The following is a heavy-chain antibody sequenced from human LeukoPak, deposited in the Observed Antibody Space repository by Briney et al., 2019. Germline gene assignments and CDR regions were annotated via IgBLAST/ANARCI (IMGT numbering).Heavy chain of an antibody. Sequence: PGGSLRLSCAASGFTFSNAWMSWVRQAPGKGLEWVGRIKSKTDGGTTDYAAPVKGRFTISRDDSKNTLYLQMNSLKTEDTAVYYCTTDGYYYDSSGYRRYYYYYYMDVWGKGTTVTISS. J-gene: IGHJ6*03. CDR1: GFTFSNAW. CDR2: IKSKTDGGTT. CDR3: TTDGYYYDSSGYRRYYYYYYMDV. V-gene: IGHV3-15*01. D-gene: IGHD3-22*01.